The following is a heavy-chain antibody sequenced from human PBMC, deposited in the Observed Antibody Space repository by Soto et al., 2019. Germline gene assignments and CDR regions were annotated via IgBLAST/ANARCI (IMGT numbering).Heavy chain of an antibody. CDR3: ARDGPVKVSDYCYGMDV. CDR2: IYYSGST. Sequence: SETLSLTCTVSGGSISSGGGDYYWSWLRQHPGKGLEWIGNIYYSGSTSYNPSLKSRVTISVDTSKNQFSLKLSSVTAADTAVYYCARDGPVKVSDYCYGMDVWGQGTTVTVSS. J-gene: IGHJ6*02. CDR1: GGSISSGGGDYY. D-gene: IGHD2-8*01. V-gene: IGHV4-31*03.